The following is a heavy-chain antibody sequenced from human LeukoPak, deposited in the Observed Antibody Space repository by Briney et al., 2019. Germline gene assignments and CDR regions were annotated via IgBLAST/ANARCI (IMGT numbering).Heavy chain of an antibody. D-gene: IGHD3-22*01. CDR2: IIPIFGTA. J-gene: IGHJ4*02. V-gene: IGHV1-69*05. CDR1: GGTFSSYA. CDR3: ARTYDSSGYLFDY. Sequence: GSSVKASCKASGGTFSSYAISWVRQAPGQGLEWMGGIIPIFGTANYAQKFQGRVTITTDESTSTAYMELSSLRSEDTAVYYCARTYDSSGYLFDYWGQGTLVTVSS.